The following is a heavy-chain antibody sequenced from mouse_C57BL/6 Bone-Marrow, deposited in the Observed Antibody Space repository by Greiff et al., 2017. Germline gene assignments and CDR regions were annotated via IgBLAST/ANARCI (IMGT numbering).Heavy chain of an antibody. D-gene: IGHD1-1*01. CDR1: GFNIKNTY. CDR2: IDPANGNT. Sequence: EVKLVESVAELVRPGASVKLSCTASGFNIKNTYMHWVKQRPEHGLEWIGRIDPANGNTKYAPKFQGKATITADTSSNTAYLQLSSLTSEDTAIYYCARTFAVVATFDYWGQGTTLTVSS. J-gene: IGHJ2*01. CDR3: ARTFAVVATFDY. V-gene: IGHV14-3*01.